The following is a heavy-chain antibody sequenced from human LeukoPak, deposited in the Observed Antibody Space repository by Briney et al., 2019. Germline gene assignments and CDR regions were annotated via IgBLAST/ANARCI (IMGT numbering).Heavy chain of an antibody. CDR1: GITVSSSF. Sequence: GGSLRLSCAASGITVSSSFMSWVRQVPGKGLEWVSIIYAAGATYTADSATGRFTISRDTSKNMLNLEMNSLRPEDTAVYFCARVGIYRPGSSYFDHWGQGTLVAVSS. CDR3: ARVGIYRPGSSYFDH. D-gene: IGHD3-10*01. V-gene: IGHV3-66*01. CDR2: IYAAGAT. J-gene: IGHJ4*02.